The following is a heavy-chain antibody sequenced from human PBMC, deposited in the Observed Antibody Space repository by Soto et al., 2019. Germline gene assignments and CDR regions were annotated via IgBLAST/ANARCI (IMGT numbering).Heavy chain of an antibody. CDR2: ISTFKGDT. D-gene: IGHD4-17*01. J-gene: IGHJ6*02. CDR1: GYTFIGYG. V-gene: IGHV1-18*01. Sequence: QVQLVQSGAEVKRPGASVRLSCEASGYTFIGYGISWVRQAPGQGLEWMGWISTFKGDTNYAQTLQGRLTLTADKTTNTAYMELSSLKADDTAIYYCARDYGDYPAYYGMDIWGQGTTVAVSS. CDR3: ARDYGDYPAYYGMDI.